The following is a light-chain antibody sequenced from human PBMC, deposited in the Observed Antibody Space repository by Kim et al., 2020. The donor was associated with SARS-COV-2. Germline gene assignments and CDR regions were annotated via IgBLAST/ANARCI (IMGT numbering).Light chain of an antibody. CDR3: SSYTSSSPYV. CDR1: SSDVGGYNY. Sequence: GQSNTISCTGTSSDVGGYNYVSWYQQHPGKAPKLMMYDVSNRPSGVSNRFAGSKSGNTASLTISGLQAEDEADYYCSSYTSSSPYVFGTGTKVTVL. V-gene: IGLV2-14*03. CDR2: DVS. J-gene: IGLJ1*01.